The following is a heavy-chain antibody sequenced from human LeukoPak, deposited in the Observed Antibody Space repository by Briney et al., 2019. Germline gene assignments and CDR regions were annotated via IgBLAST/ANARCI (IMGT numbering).Heavy chain of an antibody. J-gene: IGHJ4*02. CDR1: GFPFSSYS. CDR2: IYSGGST. CDR3: ARDSPRRGVAAH. V-gene: IGHV3-66*01. Sequence: GGSLRLSCAASGFPFSSYSMNWVRQAPGKGLEWVSVIYSGGSTYYADSVKGRFTISRDNSKNTLYLQMNSLRAEDTAVYYCARDSPRRGVAAHWGQGTLVTVSS. D-gene: IGHD3-3*01.